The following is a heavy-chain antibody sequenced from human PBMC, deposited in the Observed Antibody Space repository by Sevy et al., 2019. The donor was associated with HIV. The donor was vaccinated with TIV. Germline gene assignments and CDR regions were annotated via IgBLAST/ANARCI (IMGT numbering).Heavy chain of an antibody. J-gene: IGHJ4*02. Sequence: TLSLTCVVYGGSFSGYYWSRIRQPPGKGLEWIGEINHSGSTNYNPSLKSRVTISADTSKNQFSLKLSSVTAADTAVYYCATRRGHLSFDYWGQGTLVTVSS. CDR3: ATRRGHLSFDY. CDR1: GGSFSGYY. CDR2: INHSGST. V-gene: IGHV4-34*01.